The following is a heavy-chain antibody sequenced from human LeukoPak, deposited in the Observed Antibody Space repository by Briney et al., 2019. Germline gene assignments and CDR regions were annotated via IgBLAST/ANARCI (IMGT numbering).Heavy chain of an antibody. CDR1: GGPISSSSYY. CDR2: IYYSGST. J-gene: IGHJ4*02. D-gene: IGHD3-22*01. Sequence: SETLSLTCTVSGGPISSSSYYWGWIRQPPGKGLEWIGSIYYSGSTYYNPSLKSRVTISVDTSKNQFSLKLSSVTVADTAVYYCARHPSSGYYSHVDYWGQGTLVTVSS. V-gene: IGHV4-39*01. CDR3: ARHPSSGYYSHVDY.